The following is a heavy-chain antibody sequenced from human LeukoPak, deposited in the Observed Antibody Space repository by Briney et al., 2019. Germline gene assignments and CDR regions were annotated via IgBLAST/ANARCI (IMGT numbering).Heavy chain of an antibody. CDR3: ARDHNWAFDS. CDR1: GFTFSDYS. CDR2: IGLASGFT. V-gene: IGHV3-21*05. Sequence: PGGSLRLSCAASGFTFSDYSMNWVRQAPGRGLEWLSYIGLASGFTSYADSVKGRFTISSDTARNSLYLHLNSLRAEDTAVYFCARDHNWAFDSWGQGTWSPSPQ. D-gene: IGHD1-20*01. J-gene: IGHJ4*02.